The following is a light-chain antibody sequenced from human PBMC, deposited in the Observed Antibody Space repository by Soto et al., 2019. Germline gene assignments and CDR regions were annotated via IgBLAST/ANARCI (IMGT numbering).Light chain of an antibody. J-gene: IGLJ3*02. CDR1: SSNIGSNT. CDR2: SNN. Sequence: QSVLTQPPSASATPGQRVTISCSGSSSNIGSNTVNWYQQLPGTAPKLLIYSNNQRPSGVPDRFSGSKSGTSASLAISGLQSEDEADYHCAAWDDSLNGWVFGGGTKLTVL. V-gene: IGLV1-44*01. CDR3: AAWDDSLNGWV.